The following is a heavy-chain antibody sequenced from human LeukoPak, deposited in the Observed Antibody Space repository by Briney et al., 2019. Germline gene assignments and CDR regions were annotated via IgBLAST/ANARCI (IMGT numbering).Heavy chain of an antibody. Sequence: GGSLRLSCAASGFTFSSYAMSWVRQAPGKGLEWVSAISGSGGSTYYADSVKGRFTISRDNSKNTLYLQMNSLRAEDTAVYYCAILRHSSRRGYYFDYWGQGTLVTVSS. J-gene: IGHJ4*02. CDR2: ISGSGGST. CDR3: AILRHSSRRGYYFDY. V-gene: IGHV3-23*01. D-gene: IGHD5-18*01. CDR1: GFTFSSYA.